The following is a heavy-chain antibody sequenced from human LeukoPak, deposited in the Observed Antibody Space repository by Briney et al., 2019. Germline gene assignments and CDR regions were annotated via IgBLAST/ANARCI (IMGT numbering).Heavy chain of an antibody. J-gene: IGHJ6*03. V-gene: IGHV3-11*01. CDR1: GFTFSDYY. D-gene: IGHD3-22*01. CDR3: ARSNYYDGGGYYSTNYYYYMDV. CDR2: ISGNGSTT. Sequence: GGSLRLSCAASGFTFSDYYMSWIRQSPGKGLEWVSYISGNGSTTYYADSVKGRFTISRDNAKSSLYLQVNTLRAEDTAVYYCARSNYYDGGGYYSTNYYYYMDVWGKGTTVTVS.